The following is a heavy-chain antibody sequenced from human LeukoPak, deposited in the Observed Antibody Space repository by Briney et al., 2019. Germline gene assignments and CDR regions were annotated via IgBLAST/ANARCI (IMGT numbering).Heavy chain of an antibody. J-gene: IGHJ4*02. CDR2: ISSSSSYI. V-gene: IGHV3-21*04. D-gene: IGHD6-19*01. CDR1: GFTFSSYS. Sequence: GGSLRLSCAASGFTFSSYSMNWVRQAPGKGLEWVSSISSSSSYIYYADSVKGRFTISRDNAKNSLYLQMNSLRAEDTALYYCAKGLAVAQYYFDYWGQGTLVTVSS. CDR3: AKGLAVAQYYFDY.